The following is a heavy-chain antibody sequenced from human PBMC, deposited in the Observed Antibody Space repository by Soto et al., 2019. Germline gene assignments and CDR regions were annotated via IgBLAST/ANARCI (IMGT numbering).Heavy chain of an antibody. V-gene: IGHV1-2*04. CDR2: INPNSGGT. J-gene: IGHJ5*02. CDR3: ARGPIIVAETRPYNWFDP. D-gene: IGHD3-22*01. CDR1: GYTFTGYY. Sequence: ASVKVSCKASGYTFTGYYMHWVRQAPGQGLEWMGWINPNSGGTNYAQKFQGWVTMTRDTSISTAYMELSRLRSDDTAVYYCARGPIIVAETRPYNWFDPWGQGTLVTVSS.